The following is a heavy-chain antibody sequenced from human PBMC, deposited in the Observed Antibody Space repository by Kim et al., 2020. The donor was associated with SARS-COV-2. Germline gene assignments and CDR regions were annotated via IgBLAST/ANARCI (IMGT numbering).Heavy chain of an antibody. Sequence: DGRTTTYADSVKGRFTISRDNAKNTLYLQMNSLRAEDTAVYYCATGTFFSWGQGTLVTVSS. CDR2: DGRTT. CDR3: ATGTFFS. V-gene: IGHV3-74*01. D-gene: IGHD1-26*01. J-gene: IGHJ5*02.